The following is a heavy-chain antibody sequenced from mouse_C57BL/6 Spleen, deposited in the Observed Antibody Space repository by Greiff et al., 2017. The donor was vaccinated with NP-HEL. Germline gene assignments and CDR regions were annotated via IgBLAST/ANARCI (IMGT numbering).Heavy chain of an antibody. CDR2: ISYDGSN. CDR3: ARGGIDYDGSMDY. D-gene: IGHD2-4*01. J-gene: IGHJ4*01. CDR1: GYSITSGYY. Sequence: ESGPGLVKPSQSLSLTCSVTGYSITSGYYWNWIRQFPGNKLEWMGYISYDGSNNYNPSLKNRISITRDTSKNQFFLKLNSVTTEDTATYYCARGGIDYDGSMDYWGQGTSVTVSS. V-gene: IGHV3-6*01.